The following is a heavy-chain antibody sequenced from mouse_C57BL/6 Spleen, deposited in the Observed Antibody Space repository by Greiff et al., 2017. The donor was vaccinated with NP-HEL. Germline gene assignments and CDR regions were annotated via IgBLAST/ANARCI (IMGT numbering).Heavy chain of an antibody. CDR1: GYTFTDYY. CDR2: INPYNGGT. CDR3: ARGSWDVAY. V-gene: IGHV1-19*01. D-gene: IGHD4-1*01. Sequence: VQLQQSGPVLVKPGASVKMSCKASGYTFTDYYMNWVKQSHGKSLEWIGVINPYNGGTSYNQKFKGKATLTVDKSSSTAYMELNSLTSEDSAVYYCARGSWDVAYWGQGTTLTVSS. J-gene: IGHJ2*01.